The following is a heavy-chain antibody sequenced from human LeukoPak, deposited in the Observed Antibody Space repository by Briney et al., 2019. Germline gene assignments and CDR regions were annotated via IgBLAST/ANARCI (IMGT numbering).Heavy chain of an antibody. Sequence: SETLSLTCTVSGGSITIYYWSWIRQPAGKGLEWIGRIYTSGSTNYNPSLKSRVTMSVDTSKNQFSLKLSSVTAADTAVYFCARGRVSSSTWYSTYYYYFYMDVWGKGTTVTVSS. CDR1: GGSITIYY. CDR3: ARGRVSSSTWYSTYYYYFYMDV. J-gene: IGHJ6*03. D-gene: IGHD6-13*01. CDR2: IYTSGST. V-gene: IGHV4-4*07.